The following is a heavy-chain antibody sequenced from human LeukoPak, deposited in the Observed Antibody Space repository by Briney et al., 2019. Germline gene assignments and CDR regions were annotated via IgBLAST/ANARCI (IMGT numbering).Heavy chain of an antibody. CDR3: AKDFGELLGDAFDI. J-gene: IGHJ3*02. V-gene: IGHV3-48*01. Sequence: GGSLRLSCAASGFTFSSYSMNWVRQAPGKGLEWVSYISSSSSTIYYADSVKGRFTISRDNSKNTLYLQMNSLRAEDTAVYYCAKDFGELLGDAFDIWGQGTMVTVSS. CDR2: ISSSSSTI. CDR1: GFTFSSYS. D-gene: IGHD3-10*01.